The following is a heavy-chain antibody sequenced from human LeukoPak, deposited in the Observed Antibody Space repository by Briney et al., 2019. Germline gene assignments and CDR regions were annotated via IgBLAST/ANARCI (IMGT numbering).Heavy chain of an antibody. CDR3: ARGGLTAMVKGGYYYYYMDV. J-gene: IGHJ6*03. Sequence: SQTLSLTCAISGDSVSSNSAAWNWIRQSPSRGLEWLGRTYYRSKLYNDYAVSVKSRITINPDTSKNQFSLQLNSVTPEDTAVYYCARGGLTAMVKGGYYYYYMDVWGKGTTVTISS. CDR1: GDSVSSNSAA. CDR2: TYYRSKLYN. V-gene: IGHV6-1*01. D-gene: IGHD5-18*01.